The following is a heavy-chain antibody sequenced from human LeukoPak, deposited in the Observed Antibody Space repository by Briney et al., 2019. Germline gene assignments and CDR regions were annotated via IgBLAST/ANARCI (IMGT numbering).Heavy chain of an antibody. J-gene: IGHJ4*02. CDR2: INSDGSST. D-gene: IGHD1-26*01. CDR1: GFTLSSYW. CDR3: AREIPGNYFDY. Sequence: GGSLRLSCAASGFTLSSYWMHWVRQAPGKGLVWVSRINSDGSSTSYADSVKGRFTISRDNAKNTLYLQMSSLRAEDTAVYYCAREIPGNYFDYWGQGTLVTVSS. V-gene: IGHV3-74*01.